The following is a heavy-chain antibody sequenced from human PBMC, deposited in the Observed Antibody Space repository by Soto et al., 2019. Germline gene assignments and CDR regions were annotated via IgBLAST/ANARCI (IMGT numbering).Heavy chain of an antibody. CDR3: ARGWDYYGMAV. V-gene: IGHV4-31*03. Sequence: SETLCLTCSVAGGTISSDDYYWNWIRQRPGKGLEWIGNIYYRGNTNYNPSLKSRIIMSMDMSENQFSLKLTSVTAADTAVYSCARGWDYYGMAVWGQGTTVTVSS. D-gene: IGHD3-16*01. J-gene: IGHJ6*02. CDR2: IYYRGNT. CDR1: GGTISSDDYY.